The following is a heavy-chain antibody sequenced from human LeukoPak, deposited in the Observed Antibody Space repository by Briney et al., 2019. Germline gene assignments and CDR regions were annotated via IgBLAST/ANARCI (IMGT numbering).Heavy chain of an antibody. Sequence: PGGSLRLSCAASGFTFSSYGMHWVRQAPGKGLEWVAFIRYDGSNKYYADSVKGRFTISRDNSKNTLYLQMNSLRAEDTAVYYCAKAPYYELGGLDYWGQGTLVTVSS. CDR1: GFTFSSYG. J-gene: IGHJ4*02. V-gene: IGHV3-30*02. D-gene: IGHD3-3*01. CDR2: IRYDGSNK. CDR3: AKAPYYELGGLDY.